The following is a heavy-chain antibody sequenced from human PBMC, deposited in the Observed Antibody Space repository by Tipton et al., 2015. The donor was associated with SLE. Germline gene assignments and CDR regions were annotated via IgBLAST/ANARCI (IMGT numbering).Heavy chain of an antibody. CDR1: GFTVSSNY. D-gene: IGHD3-22*01. CDR3: AREGEAYYYDSSGYYSKAFDI. Sequence: GSLRLSCAASGFTVSSNYMSWVRQAPGKGLEWVSVIYSGGSTYYADSVKGRFTISRDNSKNTLHLQMNSLRAEDTAVYYCAREGEAYYYDSSGYYSKAFDIWGQGTMVTVSS. V-gene: IGHV3-66*02. CDR2: IYSGGST. J-gene: IGHJ3*02.